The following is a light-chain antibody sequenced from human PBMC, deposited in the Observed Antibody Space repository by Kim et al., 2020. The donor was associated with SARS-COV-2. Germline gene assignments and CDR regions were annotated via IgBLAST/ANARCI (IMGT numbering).Light chain of an antibody. CDR2: VGTGGIVG. J-gene: IGLJ3*02. V-gene: IGLV9-49*01. Sequence: ELTQPPSASASLGASVTLTCTLSSGYSNYKVDWYQQRPGKGPRFVMRVGTGGIVGSKGDGIPDRFSVLGSGLNRYLTIKNIQEEDESDYHCGADHGSGSNPWVFGGGTKVTVL. CDR3: GADHGSGSNPWV. CDR1: SGYSNYK.